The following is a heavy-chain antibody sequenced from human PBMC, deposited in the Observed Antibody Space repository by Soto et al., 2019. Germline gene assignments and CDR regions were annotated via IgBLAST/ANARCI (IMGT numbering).Heavy chain of an antibody. Sequence: EVQLVESGGGLVKPGGSLRLSCAASGFTFSSYSMNWVRQAPGKGLEWVSSISSSSSYIYYADSVKGRFTISRDNAKNSLYLQMNSLRVEDTAVYYCARAKMGYCSGGSCYLVDYWGQGTLVTVSS. D-gene: IGHD2-15*01. J-gene: IGHJ4*02. CDR1: GFTFSSYS. CDR2: ISSSSSYI. CDR3: ARAKMGYCSGGSCYLVDY. V-gene: IGHV3-21*01.